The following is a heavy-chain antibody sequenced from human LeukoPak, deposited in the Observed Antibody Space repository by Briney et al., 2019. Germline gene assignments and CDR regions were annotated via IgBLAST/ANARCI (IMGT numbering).Heavy chain of an antibody. CDR3: ASTLRFLPYRRFDY. J-gene: IGHJ4*02. CDR2: IYQSGSVSS. D-gene: IGHD3-3*01. CDR1: GGSIISSNYY. V-gene: IGHV4-39*01. Sequence: SETLSLTCSVSGGSIISSNYYWGWIRRPPGKGLEWIGSIYQSGSVSSYYNPSLNSRVTIFGDTSKNQFFLRLSSVTAADTAVYYCASTLRFLPYRRFDYWGQGTLVTVPS.